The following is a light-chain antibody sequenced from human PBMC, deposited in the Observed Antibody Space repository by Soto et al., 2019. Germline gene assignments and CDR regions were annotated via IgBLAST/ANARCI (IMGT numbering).Light chain of an antibody. J-gene: IGKJ1*01. CDR3: QQYNSYSQT. V-gene: IGKV1-5*01. CDR2: DAS. Sequence: DFQMTQSPSTLSASVGDRVTTTCRAGQSISSWLAWYQQKPGKAPKLLIYDASTLESGVPSRFSGSGSGTEFTLTISSLQPDDFATYYCQQYNSYSQTFGQGTKVDIK. CDR1: QSISSW.